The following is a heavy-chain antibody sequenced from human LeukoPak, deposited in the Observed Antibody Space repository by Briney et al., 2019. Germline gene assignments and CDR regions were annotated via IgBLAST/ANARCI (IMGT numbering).Heavy chain of an antibody. J-gene: IGHJ5*02. CDR3: ARDFCGNGCWFAP. D-gene: IGHD2-21*01. CDR2: IYSSGSV. V-gene: IGHV4-4*07. Sequence: PSETLSLTCTVSGGSMSSDYWSWIRQPAGKGLEWIGRIYSSGSVTYNPSLKSRVTMSVDTSKNQFSLRLTSVTAADTAVYYCARDFCGNGCWFAPWGQGTLVPVSS. CDR1: GGSMSSDY.